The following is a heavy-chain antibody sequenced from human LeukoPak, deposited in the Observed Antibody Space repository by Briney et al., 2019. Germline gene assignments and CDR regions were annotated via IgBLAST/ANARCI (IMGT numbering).Heavy chain of an antibody. Sequence: SGGSLRLSCAASGFTVSSNYMSWVRQAPGKGLEWVSVIYSGGSTYYAGSVKGRFTISRHNSKNTLYLQMNSLRAEDTAVYYCARVRLRNWFDPWGQGTLVTVSS. D-gene: IGHD2-15*01. CDR3: ARVRLRNWFDP. J-gene: IGHJ5*02. V-gene: IGHV3-53*04. CDR1: GFTVSSNY. CDR2: IYSGGST.